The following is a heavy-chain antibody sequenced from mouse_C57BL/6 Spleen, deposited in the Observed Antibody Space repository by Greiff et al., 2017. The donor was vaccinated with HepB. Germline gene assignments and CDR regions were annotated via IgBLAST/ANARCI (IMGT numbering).Heavy chain of an antibody. V-gene: IGHV1-55*01. CDR1: GYTFTSYW. Sequence: QVQLQQPGAELVKPGSSVKMSCKASGYTFTSYWITWVKQRPGQGLEWIGDIYPGSGSTNYNEKFKSKATLTVDTSSSTAYMQLSSLTSEDSAVYDCARDGKVYFDVWGTGTTVTVSS. D-gene: IGHD2-1*01. CDR2: IYPGSGST. CDR3: ARDGKVYFDV. J-gene: IGHJ1*03.